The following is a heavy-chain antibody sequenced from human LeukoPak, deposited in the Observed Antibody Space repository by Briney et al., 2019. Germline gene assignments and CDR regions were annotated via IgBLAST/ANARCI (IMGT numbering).Heavy chain of an antibody. J-gene: IGHJ6*03. CDR2: ISNDGSDK. CDR1: RFTFSTYA. CDR3: ARTGTTFSYYYYYMDV. V-gene: IGHV3-30*04. Sequence: PGGSLRLSCTASRFTFSTYAMRWVRQAPGKGLEWVSVISNDGSDKYYADSVRGRFTISRDNSRNTLYLQMNSLRAEDSAVYYCARTGTTFSYYYYYMDVRGKGTTVTVSS. D-gene: IGHD1/OR15-1a*01.